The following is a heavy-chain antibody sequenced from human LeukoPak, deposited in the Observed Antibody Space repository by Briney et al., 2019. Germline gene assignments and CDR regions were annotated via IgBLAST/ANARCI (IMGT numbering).Heavy chain of an antibody. J-gene: IGHJ4*02. Sequence: PGGSLRLPCAASGFTFSTYGMNWVRQAPGKGLEWVSGVIPSGGTTYYADSVKGRFTISRDNSKNTMYLQMNSLRAEDTGVYYCAKDSGWIQFIVWGQGTLVTVSS. CDR2: VIPSGGTT. D-gene: IGHD5-18*01. V-gene: IGHV3-23*01. CDR1: GFTFSTYG. CDR3: AKDSGWIQFIV.